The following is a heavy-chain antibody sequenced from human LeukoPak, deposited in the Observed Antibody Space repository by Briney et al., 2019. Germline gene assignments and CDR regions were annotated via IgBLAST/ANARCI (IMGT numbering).Heavy chain of an antibody. CDR2: IYYSGST. D-gene: IGHD1-26*01. V-gene: IGHV4-59*08. CDR3: ARALVGAFDY. J-gene: IGHJ4*02. Sequence: TSETLSLTCTVSGGSISGYYWSWIRQPPGKGLEWIGYIYYSGSTNYNPSLKSRVTISVDTSKNQFSLKLSSVTAADTAVYYCARALVGAFDYWGQGTLVTVSS. CDR1: GGSISGYY.